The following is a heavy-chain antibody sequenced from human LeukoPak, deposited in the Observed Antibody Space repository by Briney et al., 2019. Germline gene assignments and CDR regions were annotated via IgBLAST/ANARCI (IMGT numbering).Heavy chain of an antibody. D-gene: IGHD3-3*01. CDR2: IYTSGST. CDR1: GGSISSGSYY. V-gene: IGHV4-61*02. Sequence: SETLSLTCTVSGGSISSGSYYRSWIRQPAGKGLEWIGRIYTSGSTNYNPSLKSRVTISVDTSKNQFSLKLSSATAADTAVYYCARDLGFTYYDFWSGYFMGDAFDIWGQGTMVTVSS. J-gene: IGHJ3*02. CDR3: ARDLGFTYYDFWSGYFMGDAFDI.